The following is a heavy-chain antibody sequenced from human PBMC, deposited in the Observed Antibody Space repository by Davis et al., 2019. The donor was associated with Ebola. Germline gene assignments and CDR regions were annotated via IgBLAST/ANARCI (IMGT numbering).Heavy chain of an antibody. V-gene: IGHV4-59*08. CDR2: IHYSGST. CDR3: AGHGYSYGLDV. Sequence: SETLSLTCTVSGGSISSHYCSCIRQPPGKVLEWFGYIHYSGSTNYNPSLKSRVTISVDTSKNQFSLKLSSVTAADTAVYYCAGHGYSYGLDVWGQGTTVTVSS. D-gene: IGHD5-18*01. J-gene: IGHJ6*02. CDR1: GGSISSHY.